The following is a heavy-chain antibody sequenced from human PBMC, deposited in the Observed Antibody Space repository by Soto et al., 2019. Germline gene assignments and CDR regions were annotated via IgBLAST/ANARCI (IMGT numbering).Heavy chain of an antibody. CDR3: ANIGGNGY. J-gene: IGHJ4*02. Sequence: GGSLRLSCAASGFTFDDYTMHWVRQAPGKGLEWVSLISWDGGSTYYADSVKGRFTISRDNSKNSLYLQMNSLRTEDTAWYYCANIGGNGYWGQGTLVTVSS. CDR2: ISWDGGST. CDR1: GFTFDDYT. V-gene: IGHV3-43*01. D-gene: IGHD2-15*01.